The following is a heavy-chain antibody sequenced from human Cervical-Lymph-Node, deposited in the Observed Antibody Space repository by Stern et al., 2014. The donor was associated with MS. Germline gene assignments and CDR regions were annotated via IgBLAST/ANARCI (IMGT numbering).Heavy chain of an antibody. CDR2: MNPDSGDT. J-gene: IGHJ4*02. CDR1: GYTFTSDD. Sequence: VQLVESGAEVKKPGASVKVSCKTSGYTFTSDDINWVRQASGQGLEWMGWMNPDSGDTGYAQKFKGRLTITRDTSLSTAYMALTTMRSEDTAVYCCTKAWDSWGQGTLVIVSS. V-gene: IGHV1-8*01. CDR3: TKAWDS.